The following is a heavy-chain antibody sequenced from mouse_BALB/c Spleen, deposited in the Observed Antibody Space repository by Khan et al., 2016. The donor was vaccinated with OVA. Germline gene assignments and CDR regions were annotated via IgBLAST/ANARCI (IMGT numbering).Heavy chain of an antibody. J-gene: IGHJ3*01. CDR1: GFSLTSYG. CDR2: ISGDGST. Sequence: VQLQESGPGLVAPAQSLYITCTVSGFSLTSYGVNWVRQPPGKGLEWLGMISGDGSTDYKSALKSRLSIIKANSKNTVFLKMNSLLTDDTPRYYGARYRYYDGRAFEFWGEGTLVTVAS. CDR3: ARYRYYDGRAFEF. D-gene: IGHD1-1*01. V-gene: IGHV2-6-7*01.